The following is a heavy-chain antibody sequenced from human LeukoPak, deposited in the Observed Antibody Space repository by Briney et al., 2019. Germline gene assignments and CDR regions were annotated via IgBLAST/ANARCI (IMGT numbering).Heavy chain of an antibody. D-gene: IGHD3-22*01. CDR1: GGSISSYY. CDR2: ISYSGTT. V-gene: IGHV4-39*01. CDR3: ARHGSSGYYRD. J-gene: IGHJ4*02. Sequence: PSETLSLTCTVSGGSISSYYWSWIRQPPGKGLEWIGTISYSGTTDYNPSLKSRLTISADTAKNQIPLKLSSVTAADTAMYYCARHGSSGYYRDWGQGTLVTVSS.